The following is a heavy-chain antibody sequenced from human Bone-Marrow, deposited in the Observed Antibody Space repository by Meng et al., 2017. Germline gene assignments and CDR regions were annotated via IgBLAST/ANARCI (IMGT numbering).Heavy chain of an antibody. D-gene: IGHD6-19*01. V-gene: IGHV1-2*02. J-gene: IGHJ4*02. CDR3: ARVASVAGGDYFDY. Sequence: ASVKVSCKASGYTFTGYYMHWVRQAPGQGLEWMGWINPNSGGTNYAQKFQGRVTMTRDTSISTAYMELSRLRSDDTAVYYCARVASVAGGDYFDYWGQGTLVTGSS. CDR1: GYTFTGYY. CDR2: INPNSGGT.